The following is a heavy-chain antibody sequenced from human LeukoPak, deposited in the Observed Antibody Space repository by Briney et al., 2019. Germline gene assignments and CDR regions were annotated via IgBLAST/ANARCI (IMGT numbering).Heavy chain of an antibody. D-gene: IGHD3-22*01. Sequence: ASVKVSCKASGYTFTSYGISWVRQAPGQGLEWMGWISAYNGNTNYAQKLQGRVTMTTDTSTSTAYMELRSLRSDDTAVYYCARGAYYYDSSGPNYFDYWGQGTLVTVSS. CDR1: GYTFTSYG. V-gene: IGHV1-18*01. J-gene: IGHJ4*02. CDR2: ISAYNGNT. CDR3: ARGAYYYDSSGPNYFDY.